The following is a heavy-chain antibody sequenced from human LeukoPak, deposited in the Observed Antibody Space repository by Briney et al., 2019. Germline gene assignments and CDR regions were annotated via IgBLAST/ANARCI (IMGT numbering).Heavy chain of an antibody. J-gene: IGHJ4*02. CDR2: INPSGGST. CDR1: GYTFTSYY. D-gene: IGHD3-22*01. CDR3: ARESQSYYYDSSGYTIY. V-gene: IGHV1-46*01. Sequence: ASVKVSCKASGYTFTSYYMQWVRQAPGQGLEWMGIINPSGGSTSYAQKFQGRVTMTRDTSTSTVYMELSSLRSEDTAVYYCARESQSYYYDSSGYTIYWGQGTLVTVSS.